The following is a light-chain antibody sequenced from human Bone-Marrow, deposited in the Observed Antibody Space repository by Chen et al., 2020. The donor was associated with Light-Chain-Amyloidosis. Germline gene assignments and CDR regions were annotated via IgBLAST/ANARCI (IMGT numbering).Light chain of an antibody. CDR2: GSS. J-gene: IGKJ4*01. V-gene: IGKV3-20*01. CDR3: QQYGTSPLT. Sequence: ESVYTKSPVTLSLSPGEGVNLSCRAIQTITSNSLTWYQQKFGQAPSRLIYGSSSRATGIPDRFTGIGSGTDFTLPINRLEPEDFAMYYCQQYGTSPLTFGGGTKVEIK. CDR1: QTITSNS.